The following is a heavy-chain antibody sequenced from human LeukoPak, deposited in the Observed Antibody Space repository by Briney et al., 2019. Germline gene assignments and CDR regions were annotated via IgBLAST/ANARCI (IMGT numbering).Heavy chain of an antibody. J-gene: IGHJ4*02. CDR2: IIPIFGTA. V-gene: IGHV1-69*13. D-gene: IGHD3-22*01. Sequence: ASVKVSCKASGGTFSSYAISWVRQAPGQGLEWMGGIIPIFGTANYAQKFQGRVTITADGSTSTAYMELSSLRSEDTAVYYCARWMDYYDTYWDWGQGTLVTVSS. CDR3: ARWMDYYDTYWD. CDR1: GGTFSSYA.